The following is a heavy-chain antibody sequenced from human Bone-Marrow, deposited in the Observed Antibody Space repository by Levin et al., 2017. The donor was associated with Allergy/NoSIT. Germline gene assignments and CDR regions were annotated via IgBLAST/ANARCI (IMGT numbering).Heavy chain of an antibody. V-gene: IGHV3-23*01. J-gene: IGHJ4*02. Sequence: SGESLKISCAASGFTFSSYVMTWVRQGPGKGLEWVSTISGSGGSTYYADSVKGRFTISRDNSKDTLYLQMNSLRAEDTAVYYCAKDRITMSDYWGQGTLVTVSS. CDR3: AKDRITMSDY. CDR2: ISGSGGST. D-gene: IGHD3-22*01. CDR1: GFTFSSYV.